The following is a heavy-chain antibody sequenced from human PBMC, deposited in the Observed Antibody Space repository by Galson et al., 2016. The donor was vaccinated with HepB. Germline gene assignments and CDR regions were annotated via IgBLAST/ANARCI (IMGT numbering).Heavy chain of an antibody. CDR1: GFTFSSYG. Sequence: SLRLSCAASGFTFSSYGLHWVRQAPGKGLEWVAVISYDGSNKFYADSVRGRFTISRDNVKKSLYLQMNSLRPEDTAVYYCARVREQQLLDAFDIWGQGTMVTVSS. V-gene: IGHV3-30*03. D-gene: IGHD6-13*01. CDR3: ARVREQQLLDAFDI. J-gene: IGHJ3*02. CDR2: ISYDGSNK.